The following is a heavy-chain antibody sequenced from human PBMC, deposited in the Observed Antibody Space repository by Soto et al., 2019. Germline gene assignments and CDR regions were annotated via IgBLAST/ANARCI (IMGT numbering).Heavy chain of an antibody. CDR1: GGSISSGGYY. V-gene: IGHV4-31*03. CDR2: IYYSGST. J-gene: IGHJ6*02. D-gene: IGHD4-17*01. Sequence: QVQLQESGPGLVKPSQTLSLTCTVSGGSISSGGYYWSWIRQHPGKGLEWIGYIYYSGSTYYNPSLKSRVTISVDTAKNQFSLKLSSVTAADTAVYYCARVLASDGDYGYDYYGMDVWGQGTTVTVSS. CDR3: ARVLASDGDYGYDYYGMDV.